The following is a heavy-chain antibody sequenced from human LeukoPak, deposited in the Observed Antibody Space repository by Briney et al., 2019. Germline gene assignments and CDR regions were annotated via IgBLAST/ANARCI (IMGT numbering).Heavy chain of an antibody. V-gene: IGHV4-59*11. Sequence: SETLSLTCTVSGGSIKSHFWSWVRQPPGKRLEWIGYIFHIGSTNYNPSLKSRVTISVDTSKNQFSLRLTSVAAADTAVYYCVRTNPWDLTYYFDYWGQGTLVTVSS. D-gene: IGHD1-14*01. J-gene: IGHJ4*02. CDR3: VRTNPWDLTYYFDY. CDR1: GGSIKSHF. CDR2: IFHIGST.